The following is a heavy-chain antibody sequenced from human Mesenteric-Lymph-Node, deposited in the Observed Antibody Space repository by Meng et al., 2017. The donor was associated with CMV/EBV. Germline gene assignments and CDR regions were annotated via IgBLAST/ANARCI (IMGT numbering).Heavy chain of an antibody. CDR3: ARPQY. Sequence: GESLKISCAASGFIFSDYAMHWVRQAPGKGLEWVACIRYDGSTKYYADSVKGRFTISRDNSKNTLYLQMNSLRAEDTAVYYCARPQYWGQGTLVTVSS. CDR2: IRYDGSTK. J-gene: IGHJ4*02. V-gene: IGHV3-30*02. CDR1: GFIFSDYA.